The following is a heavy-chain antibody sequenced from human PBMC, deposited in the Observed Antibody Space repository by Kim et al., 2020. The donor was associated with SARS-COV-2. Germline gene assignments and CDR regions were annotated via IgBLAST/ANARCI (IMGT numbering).Heavy chain of an antibody. CDR1: GFTFSSYA. D-gene: IGHD6-19*01. J-gene: IGHJ3*02. Sequence: GGSLRLSCAASGFTFSSYAMHWVRQAPGKGLEWVAVISYDGSNKYYADSVKGPFTISRDNSKNTLYLQMNSLRAEDTAVYYCARGSQQWLVRGAFDIWGQGTMVTVSS. V-gene: IGHV3-30-3*01. CDR2: ISYDGSNK. CDR3: ARGSQQWLVRGAFDI.